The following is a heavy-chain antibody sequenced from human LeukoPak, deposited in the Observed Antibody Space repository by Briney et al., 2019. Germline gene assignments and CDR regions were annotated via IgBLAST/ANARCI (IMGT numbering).Heavy chain of an antibody. D-gene: IGHD3-22*01. J-gene: IGHJ6*03. V-gene: IGHV4-59*01. CDR3: ASRGPYYYDSSGYSPSYYYYYMDV. CDR2: IYYSGST. CDR1: GGSISSYY. Sequence: KTSETLSLTCTVSGGSISSYYWSWIRQPPGKGLEWIGYIYYSGSTNYNPSLKSRVTISVDTSKNQFSLKLSSVTAADTAVYYCASRGPYYYDSSGYSPSYYYYYMDVWGKGTTVTVSS.